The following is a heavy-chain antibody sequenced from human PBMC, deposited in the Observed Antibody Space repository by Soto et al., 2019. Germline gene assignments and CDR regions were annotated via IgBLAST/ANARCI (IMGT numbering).Heavy chain of an antibody. Sequence: EVHLLESGGGLVQPGGSLRLSCVASGFTFSSYSMSWFRQAPGKGLEWVSGFRAGGDDGTTYDADSVKGRFTISRANSKNTLFLQMNSMRAEDTTIYSCAKKVNYGSESQYFDYFGQGTLVTVSS. D-gene: IGHD3-10*01. CDR2: FRAGGDDGTT. CDR3: AKKVNYGSESQYFDY. CDR1: GFTFSSYS. J-gene: IGHJ4*02. V-gene: IGHV3-23*01.